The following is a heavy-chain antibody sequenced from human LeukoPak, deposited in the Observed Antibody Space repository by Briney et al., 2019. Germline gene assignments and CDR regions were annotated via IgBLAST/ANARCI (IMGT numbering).Heavy chain of an antibody. J-gene: IGHJ4*02. V-gene: IGHV3-48*03. Sequence: PGGSLRLSCAASGFAFSSYEMNWVRQAPGKGLEWVSFIGTTIRGISTMYYADSVKGRFTISRDNAKNSLYLQMNSLRAEDTAIYYCARDQVGGGIDYWGQGTLVTVSS. CDR3: ARDQVGGGIDY. D-gene: IGHD1-26*01. CDR1: GFAFSSYE. CDR2: IGTTIRGISTM.